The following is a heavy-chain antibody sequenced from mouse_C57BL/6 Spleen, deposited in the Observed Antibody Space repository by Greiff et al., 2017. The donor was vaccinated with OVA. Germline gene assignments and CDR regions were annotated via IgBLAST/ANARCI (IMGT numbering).Heavy chain of an antibody. CDR2: IYPGDGDT. D-gene: IGHD4-1*01. CDR3: AREEANWGFFDY. J-gene: IGHJ2*01. CDR1: GYAFSSYW. V-gene: IGHV1-80*01. Sequence: VQLQESGAELVKPGASVKISCKASGYAFSSYWMTWVKQRPGKGLEWIGQIYPGDGDTNYNGKFKGKATLTADKSSSTAYMQLSSLTSEYSAVYFCAREEANWGFFDYWGQGTTLTVSS.